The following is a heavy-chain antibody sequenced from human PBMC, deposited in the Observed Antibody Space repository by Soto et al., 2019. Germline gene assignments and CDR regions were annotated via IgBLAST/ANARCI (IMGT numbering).Heavy chain of an antibody. CDR3: ARTRGGYNAHYYGMDV. J-gene: IGHJ6*02. CDR2: INPNSGGT. Sequence: ASVKVSCKASGYTFTGYYMHWVRQAPGQGLEWMGWINPNSGGTNYAQKFQGWVTMTRDTSISTAYVELSRLRSDDTAVYYCARTRGGYNAHYYGMDVWGQGTTVTVSS. D-gene: IGHD5-12*01. V-gene: IGHV1-2*04. CDR1: GYTFTGYY.